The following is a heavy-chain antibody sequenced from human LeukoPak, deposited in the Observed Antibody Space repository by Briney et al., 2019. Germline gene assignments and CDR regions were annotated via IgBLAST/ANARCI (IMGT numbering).Heavy chain of an antibody. CDR1: GFTFRSYG. CDR2: VRDDGSTK. CDR3: AKTVSSSWGFFDS. J-gene: IGHJ4*02. V-gene: IGHV3-30*02. D-gene: IGHD6-6*01. Sequence: GGSVRLSCAASGFTFRSYGMHWVRQAPGKGLEWMAFVRDDGSTKYYADSVKGRFTISRDNSKSTLFLQMNSLRAEDTAVYFCAKTVSSSWGFFDSWGQGTLVTVSS.